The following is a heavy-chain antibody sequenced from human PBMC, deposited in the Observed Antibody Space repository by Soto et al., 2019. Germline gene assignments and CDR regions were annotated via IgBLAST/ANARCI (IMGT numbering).Heavy chain of an antibody. CDR1: GFTFSSYA. CDR3: ARGDDFWSGYPDAFDI. CDR2: ISYDGSNK. D-gene: IGHD3-3*01. J-gene: IGHJ3*02. Sequence: QVQLVESGGGVVQPGRSLRLSCAASGFTFSSYAMHWVRQAPGKGLEWVAVISYDGSNKYYADSVKGRFTISRDNSKNTLYLQMNSLRAEDTAVYYCARGDDFWSGYPDAFDIWGQGTMVTVSS. V-gene: IGHV3-30-3*01.